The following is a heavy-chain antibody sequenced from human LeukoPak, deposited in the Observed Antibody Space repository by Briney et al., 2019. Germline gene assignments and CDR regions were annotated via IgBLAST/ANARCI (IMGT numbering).Heavy chain of an antibody. D-gene: IGHD6-19*01. J-gene: IGHJ3*02. CDR3: ARDGFSSGWLEVAFDI. CDR2: ISDDSNTI. V-gene: IGHV3-48*04. Sequence: GGSLRLSCAASGFIFSSYNVNWVRQAPGKGLEWVSYISDDSNTIYYADSVKGRFTISRDNGKNSLFLQMNSLRAEDTAVYYCARDGFSSGWLEVAFDIWGQGTMVTVSS. CDR1: GFIFSSYN.